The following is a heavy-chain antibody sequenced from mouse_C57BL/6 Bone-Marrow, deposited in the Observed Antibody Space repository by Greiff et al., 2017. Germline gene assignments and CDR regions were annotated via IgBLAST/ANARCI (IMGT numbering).Heavy chain of an antibody. CDR3: ARDITTVVYFDV. CDR2: ISDGGSYT. CDR1: GFTFSSYA. V-gene: IGHV5-4*01. Sequence: VQLKESGGGLVKPGGSLKLSCAASGFTFSSYAMSWVRQTPEKRLEWVATISDGGSYTYYPDNVKGRFTISRDNAKNNLYLQMSHLKSEDTAMYYCARDITTVVYFDVWGTGTTVTVSS. J-gene: IGHJ1*03. D-gene: IGHD1-1*01.